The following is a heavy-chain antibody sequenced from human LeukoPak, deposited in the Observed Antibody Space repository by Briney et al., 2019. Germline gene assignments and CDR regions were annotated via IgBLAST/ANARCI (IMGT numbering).Heavy chain of an antibody. CDR3: TRDLGDGYNSSFDY. CDR1: GYIFTSFG. CDR2: ISAYNGNR. J-gene: IGHJ4*02. Sequence: ASVKVSCKASGYIFTSFGVSWLRQAPGQGPEWMGWISAYNGNRNYAQKFQGRVTMTTDTSTSTAYMDLRSLRSDDTAVYYCTRDLGDGYNSSFDYWGQGTLVTVSS. D-gene: IGHD5-24*01. V-gene: IGHV1-18*01.